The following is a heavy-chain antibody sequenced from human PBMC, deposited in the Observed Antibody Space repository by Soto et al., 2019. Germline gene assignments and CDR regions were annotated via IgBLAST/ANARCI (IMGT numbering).Heavy chain of an antibody. J-gene: IGHJ5*01. Sequence: QVQLVQSGPEVKKPGSSVQVSCKASGGPFSGDPFSWVRQAPGQGLEWMGGFIPRIGAPKYAERFQGRVTISADESTSTAYLQLSSLRFDDTAVYYCAREWGSEAFRETYGDAYDCFDSWGQGTLVTVSS. D-gene: IGHD4-17*01. V-gene: IGHV1-69*01. CDR1: GGPFSGDP. CDR2: FIPRIGAP. CDR3: AREWGSEAFRETYGDAYDCFDS.